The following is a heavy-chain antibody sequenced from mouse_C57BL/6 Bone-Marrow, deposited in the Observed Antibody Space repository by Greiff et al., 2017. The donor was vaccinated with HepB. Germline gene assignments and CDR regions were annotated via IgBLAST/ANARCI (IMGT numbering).Heavy chain of an antibody. D-gene: IGHD1-1*01. V-gene: IGHV1-54*01. J-gene: IGHJ3*01. Sequence: VQLQQSGAELVRPGTSVKVSCKASGYAFTNYLIEWVKQRPGQGLEWIGVINPGSGGTNYNEKFKGKATLTADKSSSTAYMQLSSLTSEDSAVYFCARGVVDPFAYWGQGTLVTVSA. CDR1: GYAFTNYL. CDR2: INPGSGGT. CDR3: ARGVVDPFAY.